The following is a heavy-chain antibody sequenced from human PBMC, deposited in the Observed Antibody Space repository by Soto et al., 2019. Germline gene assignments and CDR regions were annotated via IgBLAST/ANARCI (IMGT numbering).Heavy chain of an antibody. D-gene: IGHD1-1*01. CDR2: IYWDDDK. CDR3: VHGASIQGNWDGGYFDF. CDR1: GFALSTNGVG. J-gene: IGHJ4*02. Sequence: QITLEESGPPRVKPTQTLTLTCTFSGFALSTNGVGVGWVRQPPGKALERLALIYWDDDKRYSPSLRSRLTITKDTSRTQVVLTMTNIDPVNTATYYCVHGASIQGNWDGGYFDFWGQGALVIVSS. V-gene: IGHV2-5*02.